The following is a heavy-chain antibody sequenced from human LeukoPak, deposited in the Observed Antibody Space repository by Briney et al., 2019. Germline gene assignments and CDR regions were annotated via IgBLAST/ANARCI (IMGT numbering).Heavy chain of an antibody. CDR2: INPNSGDT. Sequence: ASVKVSCKASGYTFTGYYMNWVRQAPGQGLEWMGWINPNSGDTNSAQKFQGRVTMTRDTSISTAYMELSRLTSDDTAVYYCARAYYDSSGYSYYYYYYMDVWGKGTTVTIS. D-gene: IGHD3-22*01. CDR1: GYTFTGYY. CDR3: ARAYYDSSGYSYYYYYYMDV. J-gene: IGHJ6*03. V-gene: IGHV1-2*02.